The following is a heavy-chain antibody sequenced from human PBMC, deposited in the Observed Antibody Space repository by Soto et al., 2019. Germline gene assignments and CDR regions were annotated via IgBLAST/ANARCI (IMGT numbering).Heavy chain of an antibody. CDR1: GYTFTSYY. D-gene: IGHD2-21*02. CDR3: ARDKHIVVVTADYYYYYGMDV. V-gene: IGHV1-46*01. CDR2: INPSGGST. J-gene: IGHJ6*02. Sequence: ASVKVSCKASGYTFTSYYMHWVRQAPGQRLERMGIINPSGGSTSYAQKFQGRVTMTRDTSTSTVYMELSSLRSEDTAVYYCARDKHIVVVTADYYYYYGMDVWGQGTTVTVSS.